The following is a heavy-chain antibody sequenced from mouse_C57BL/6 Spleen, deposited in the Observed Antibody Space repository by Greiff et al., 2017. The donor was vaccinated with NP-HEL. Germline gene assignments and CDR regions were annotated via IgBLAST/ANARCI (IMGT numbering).Heavy chain of an antibody. V-gene: IGHV1-22*01. J-gene: IGHJ3*01. CDR3: ASGWLFAY. Sequence: VQLKQSGPELVKPGASVKMSCKASGYTFTDYNMHWVKQSHGKSLEWIGYINPNNGGTSSNQKFKGKATLTVNKSSSTAYMELRSLTSEDSAVYYCASGWLFAYWGQGTLVTVSA. D-gene: IGHD1-2*01. CDR2: INPNNGGT. CDR1: GYTFTDYN.